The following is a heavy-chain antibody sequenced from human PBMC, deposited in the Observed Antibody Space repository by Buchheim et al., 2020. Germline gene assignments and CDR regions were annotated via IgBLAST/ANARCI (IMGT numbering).Heavy chain of an antibody. V-gene: IGHV3-7*01. CDR1: GFTFSSYW. D-gene: IGHD6-19*01. CDR3: ARGSWYSSGWYGGPFDY. Sequence: EVQLVESGGGLVQPGGSLRLSCAASGFTFSSYWMSWVRQAPGKGLEWVANLKQDGSENYYVDSVKGRFTLSRANAKNSLYLQMNSLRAEDTAVYYCARGSWYSSGWYGGPFDYWGQGTL. J-gene: IGHJ4*02. CDR2: LKQDGSEN.